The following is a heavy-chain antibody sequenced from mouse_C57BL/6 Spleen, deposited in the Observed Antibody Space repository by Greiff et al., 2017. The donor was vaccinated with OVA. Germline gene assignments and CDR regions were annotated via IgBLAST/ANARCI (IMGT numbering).Heavy chain of an antibody. Sequence: VQVVESGAELVRPGASVTLSCKASGYTFTDYEMHWVKQTPVHGLEWIGAIDPETGGTAYNQKFKGKAILTADKSSSTAYMELRSLTSEDSAVYYCTRREWDLYYFDYWGQGTTLTVSS. CDR3: TRREWDLYYFDY. V-gene: IGHV1-15*01. D-gene: IGHD1-3*01. CDR1: GYTFTDYE. CDR2: IDPETGGT. J-gene: IGHJ2*01.